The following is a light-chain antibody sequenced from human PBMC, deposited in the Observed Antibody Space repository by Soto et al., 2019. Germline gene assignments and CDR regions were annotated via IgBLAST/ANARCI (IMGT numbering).Light chain of an antibody. CDR2: KAS. Sequence: DIQMTQSPSTLSASVGDRVTITCRASQSISYWLAWYQQKPGKAPNLLIYKASSLESGVPSRFSGSGSGTEFTLTISSLQPDDFASYYCQQYDTFPFTFGPGTTVDI. CDR3: QQYDTFPFT. J-gene: IGKJ3*01. V-gene: IGKV1-5*03. CDR1: QSISYW.